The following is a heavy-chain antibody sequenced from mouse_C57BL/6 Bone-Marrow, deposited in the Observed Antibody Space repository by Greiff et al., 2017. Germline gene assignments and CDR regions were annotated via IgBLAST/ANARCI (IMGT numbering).Heavy chain of an antibody. CDR2: IYPRGGST. Sequence: VQLQQSGPELVKPGASVKLSCKASGYTFTSYDINWVKQRPGQGLEWIGWIYPRGGSTKYNEKFKGKATLTVDTSSSTAYMDLHSLTSEDSAVSFCARLEFDGSSGDWYYDVWGTGTTVTVSS. J-gene: IGHJ1*03. CDR1: GYTFTSYD. V-gene: IGHV1-85*01. D-gene: IGHD1-1*01. CDR3: ARLEFDGSSGDWYYDV.